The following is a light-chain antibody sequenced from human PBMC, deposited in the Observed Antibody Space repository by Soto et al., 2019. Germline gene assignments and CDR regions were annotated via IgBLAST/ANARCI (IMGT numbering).Light chain of an antibody. CDR3: SSYTSTKVL. Sequence: QSALTQPASVSGSPGQSVTISCTGTSSDVGAYKFVSWYQQHPGKAPKLMIYEVSARPSGVSNRFSGSKSSNTASLTISGLQAEDEADYYCSSYTSTKVLFGGGTKLTVL. CDR1: SSDVGAYKF. CDR2: EVS. J-gene: IGLJ2*01. V-gene: IGLV2-14*01.